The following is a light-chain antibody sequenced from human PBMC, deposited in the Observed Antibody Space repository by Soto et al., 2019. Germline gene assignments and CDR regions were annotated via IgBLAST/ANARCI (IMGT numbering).Light chain of an antibody. J-gene: IGKJ3*01. CDR3: QQILGT. CDR1: QSVSSY. Sequence: EIVLTQSPATLSLSPGERATLSCRASQSVSSYLAWYQQKPGQAPRLLIYDASNRATGIPARFSGSGSGTDFTLTISSLEPEDFAVYYCQQILGTFGPGTKVDIK. CDR2: DAS. V-gene: IGKV3-11*01.